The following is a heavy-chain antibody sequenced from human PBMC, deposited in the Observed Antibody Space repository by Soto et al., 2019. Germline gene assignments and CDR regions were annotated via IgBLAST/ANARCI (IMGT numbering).Heavy chain of an antibody. V-gene: IGHV3-49*03. Sequence: GGSLRLSCTASGFTFGDYAMSWFRQAPGKGLEWVGLIRSKAYGGTTEYAASVKGRFTISRDDSKSIAYLQMNSLKTEDTAVYYCTRARYGWIYSSSALGYFDYWGQGTLVTISS. J-gene: IGHJ4*02. CDR3: TRARYGWIYSSSALGYFDY. CDR2: IRSKAYGGTT. CDR1: GFTFGDYA. D-gene: IGHD6-13*01.